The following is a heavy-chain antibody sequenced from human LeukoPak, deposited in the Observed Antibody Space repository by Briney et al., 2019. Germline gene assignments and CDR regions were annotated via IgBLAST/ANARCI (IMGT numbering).Heavy chain of an antibody. CDR2: IYTSGST. Sequence: SETLSLTCAVSGYSISSGYYWSWIRQPAGKGLEWIGRIYTSGSTNYNPSLKSRVTISVDTSKNQFSLKLSSVTAADTAVYYCARDPNYYDSSGYDYWGQGTLVTVSS. D-gene: IGHD3-22*01. J-gene: IGHJ4*02. CDR3: ARDPNYYDSSGYDY. V-gene: IGHV4-61*02. CDR1: GYSISSGYY.